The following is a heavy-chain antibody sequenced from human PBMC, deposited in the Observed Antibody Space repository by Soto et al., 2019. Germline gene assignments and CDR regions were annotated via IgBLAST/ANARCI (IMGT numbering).Heavy chain of an antibody. CDR1: GYTFTSYY. V-gene: IGHV1-46*01. J-gene: IGHJ3*02. CDR3: ARVCSSRVVTPRDAFDI. Sequence: GASVKVSCKASGYTFTSYYMHWVRQAPGQGLEWMGIINPSGGSTSYAQKFEGRVTMTRDTSTSTVYMELSSLRSEDTAVYYCARVCSSRVVTPRDAFDIWGQGTMVTVSS. CDR2: INPSGGST. D-gene: IGHD3-3*01.